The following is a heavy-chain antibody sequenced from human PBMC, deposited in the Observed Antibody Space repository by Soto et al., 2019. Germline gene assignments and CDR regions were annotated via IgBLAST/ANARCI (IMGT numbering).Heavy chain of an antibody. CDR3: ARRGLVGATTFAY. CDR1: GGSISSSRSY. V-gene: IGHV4-39*01. CDR2: IYYSGST. J-gene: IGHJ4*02. D-gene: IGHD1-26*01. Sequence: PSETLSLTCTVSGGSISSSRSYWGWIRQPPGKGLECIGSIYYSGSTYYSPSLKSRVTISVDTSKNQFFLKLSSVTAADTAVYYCARRGLVGATTFAYWGQGTLVTVSS.